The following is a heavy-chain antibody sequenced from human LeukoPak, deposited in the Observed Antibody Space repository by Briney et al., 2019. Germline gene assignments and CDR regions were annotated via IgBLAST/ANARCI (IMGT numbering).Heavy chain of an antibody. CDR2: IYDRGPA. CDR3: ARSRQASGLLSS. D-gene: IGHD3-10*01. V-gene: IGHV4-30-2*01. CDR1: GGAIRSVGYY. J-gene: IGHJ5*02. Sequence: SETLSLTCTVSGGAIRSVGYYWSWIRQHPGKGLEWIGCIYDRGPAYYNPSLKSRFTISVDRPKNQFFLNVTSLTAADTAVYYCARSRQASGLLSSWGQGTPVVVSS.